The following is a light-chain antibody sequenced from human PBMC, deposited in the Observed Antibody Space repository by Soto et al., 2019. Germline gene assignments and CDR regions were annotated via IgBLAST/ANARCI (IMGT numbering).Light chain of an antibody. Sequence: DIQMTQSPSTLSASVGDRVTITCRASQTISHWLAWFQQKPGKAPNLLIYGVSNLASGVPSRFSGTGSGTAFTLTISNLQPDDIATYYCQQYGDFLWTFGHGTRVEIQ. CDR3: QQYGDFLWT. J-gene: IGKJ1*01. V-gene: IGKV1-5*03. CDR2: GVS. CDR1: QTISHW.